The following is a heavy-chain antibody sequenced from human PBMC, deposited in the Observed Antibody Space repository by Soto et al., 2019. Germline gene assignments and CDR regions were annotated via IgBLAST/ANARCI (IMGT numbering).Heavy chain of an antibody. V-gene: IGHV1-46*01. D-gene: IGHD2-15*01. J-gene: IGHJ1*01. Sequence: APVKLSCKASGYTITSNYMHSVRQAPAQGLAQMGIINPTSGTTSSAQKIQGRVTMTRVTSTSTVYMELSSLRSEDTAVYYCGRETECGSGGSCYPLFQHWGQGILVIVSS. CDR1: GYTITSNY. CDR3: GRETECGSGGSCYPLFQH. CDR2: INPTSGTT.